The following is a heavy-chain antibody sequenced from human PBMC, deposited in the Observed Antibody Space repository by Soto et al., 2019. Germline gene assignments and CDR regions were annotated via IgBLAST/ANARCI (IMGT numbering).Heavy chain of an antibody. D-gene: IGHD3-3*01. CDR1: GGSISSSSYY. Sequence: SETLSLTCTVSGGSISSSSYYWGWIRQPPGKGLEWIGSIYYSGSTYYNPSLKSRVTISVDTSKNQFSLKLSSVTAADTAVYYCASGSFGVVIMRYYYYGMDVWGQGTTVTVSS. CDR3: ASGSFGVVIMRYYYYGMDV. CDR2: IYYSGST. J-gene: IGHJ6*02. V-gene: IGHV4-39*01.